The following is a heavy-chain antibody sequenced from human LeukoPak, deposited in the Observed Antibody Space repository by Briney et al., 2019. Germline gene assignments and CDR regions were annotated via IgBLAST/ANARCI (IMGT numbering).Heavy chain of an antibody. CDR1: GFTFSSYW. CDR2: IKQDGSEK. D-gene: IGHD2-15*01. CDR3: ARDVLCGGSCSGDY. J-gene: IGHJ4*02. Sequence: GGSLRLSCAASGFTFSSYWMSWVRQAPGKGLEWVANIKQDGSEKYYVDSVKGRFTISRDNAKNSLYLQMNSLRAEDTAVYYCARDVLCGGSCSGDYWGQGTLVTVSS. V-gene: IGHV3-7*03.